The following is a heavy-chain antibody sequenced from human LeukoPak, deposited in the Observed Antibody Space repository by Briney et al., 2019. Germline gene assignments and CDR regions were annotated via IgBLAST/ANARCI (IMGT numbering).Heavy chain of an antibody. CDR2: ISSNGGST. Sequence: PGGSLRLSCAASGFTFSSYAMHWVRQAPGKGLEYVSAISSNGGSTYYANSVKGRFTISRDNSKNTLYLQMGSLRAEDMAVYYCARAEDIAANNAFDIWGQGTMVTVSS. CDR1: GFTFSSYA. D-gene: IGHD6-6*01. CDR3: ARAEDIAANNAFDI. V-gene: IGHV3-64*01. J-gene: IGHJ3*02.